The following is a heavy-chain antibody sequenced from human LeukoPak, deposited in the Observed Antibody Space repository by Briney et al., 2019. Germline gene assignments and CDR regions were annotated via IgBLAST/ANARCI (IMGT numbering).Heavy chain of an antibody. CDR2: IRYDGSNK. Sequence: PGGSLRLSCAASGFTFSSYGMHWVRQAPGKGLEWVAFIRYDGSNKYYADSVKGRFTISRDNSKNTLYLQMKSLRAEDTAVYFCARERSYYYYYMDVWGKGTTVTVSS. V-gene: IGHV3-30*02. D-gene: IGHD3-10*01. CDR1: GFTFSSYG. CDR3: ARERSYYYYYMDV. J-gene: IGHJ6*03.